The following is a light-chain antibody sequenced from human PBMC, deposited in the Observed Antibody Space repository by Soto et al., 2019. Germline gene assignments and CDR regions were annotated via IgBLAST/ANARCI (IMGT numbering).Light chain of an antibody. CDR1: QSISRS. CDR2: SAS. J-gene: IGKJ1*01. Sequence: EIVLTQSPATLSVSPGESATLSCRASQSISRSLAWYQQKPGQAPRLVIYSASTRATGIPARFSGSGSGTEFTLTISSLQSEDFAVYYCQQYNKWPPWTFGQGTKVDIK. V-gene: IGKV3-15*01. CDR3: QQYNKWPPWT.